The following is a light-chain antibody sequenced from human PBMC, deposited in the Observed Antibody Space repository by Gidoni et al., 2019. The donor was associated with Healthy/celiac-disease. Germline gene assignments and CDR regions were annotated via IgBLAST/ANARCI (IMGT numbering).Light chain of an antibody. J-gene: IGLJ2*01. Sequence: SALTQPASVSVSPGPSITISCTGTSSDVGSYNLVSWYQQHPGKAPKLMIYEVSKRPSGVSNRFSGSKSGNTASLTISGLQAEDEADYYCCSYAGSSTVVFGGGTKLTGL. V-gene: IGLV2-23*02. CDR1: SSDVGSYNL. CDR2: EVS. CDR3: CSYAGSSTVV.